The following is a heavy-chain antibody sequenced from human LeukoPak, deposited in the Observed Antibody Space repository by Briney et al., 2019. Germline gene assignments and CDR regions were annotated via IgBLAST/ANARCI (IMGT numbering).Heavy chain of an antibody. CDR3: ARDRPSGSYDY. Sequence: GGSLRLSCAASGFTFSSYWMSWVRQAPGKGLEWVANIEEDGSQKNYVDSVKGRFTISRDNAKKSLYLQMISLRAEDTAVYYCARDRPSGSYDYWGQGALVTVSS. D-gene: IGHD1-26*01. CDR1: GFTFSSYW. V-gene: IGHV3-7*01. CDR2: IEEDGSQK. J-gene: IGHJ4*02.